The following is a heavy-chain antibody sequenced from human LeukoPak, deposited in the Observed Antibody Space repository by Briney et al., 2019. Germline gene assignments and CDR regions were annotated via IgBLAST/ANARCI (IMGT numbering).Heavy chain of an antibody. J-gene: IGHJ4*02. CDR3: ARVLYCGGDCYLGFDY. CDR2: ISAYNGNT. D-gene: IGHD2-21*01. Sequence: ASVKVSCKASGYTFTSYGISWVRQAPGQGLEWMGWISAYNGNTNYAQKLQGRVTMTTDTSTSTAYMELRSLRSDDTAVCYCARVLYCGGDCYLGFDYWGQGTLVTVSS. CDR1: GYTFTSYG. V-gene: IGHV1-18*01.